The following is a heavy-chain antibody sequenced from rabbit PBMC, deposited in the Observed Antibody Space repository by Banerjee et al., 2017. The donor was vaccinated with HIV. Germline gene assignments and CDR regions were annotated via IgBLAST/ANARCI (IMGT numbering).Heavy chain of an antibody. D-gene: IGHD1-1*01. CDR3: ARGFVSNGYIGAFDP. CDR1: GFSFSSSYY. V-gene: IGHV1S40*01. J-gene: IGHJ2*01. Sequence: QSLEESGGDLVKPGASLTLTCTASGFSFSSSYYMCWVRQAPGKGLEWIACINTSSGNTVYASWAKGRFTISKTSSTTVTLQMTSLTAADTATYFCARGFVSNGYIGAFDPWGPGTLVTVS. CDR2: INTSSGNT.